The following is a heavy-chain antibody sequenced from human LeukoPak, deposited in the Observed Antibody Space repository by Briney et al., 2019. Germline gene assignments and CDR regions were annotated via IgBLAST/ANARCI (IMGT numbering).Heavy chain of an antibody. Sequence: GGSLRLSCAASGFTFSSYGMHWVRQAPGKGLEWVAFIRYDGSNKYYADSVKGRFTISRDNSKNTLYLQMNSLRAEDTAVYYCARGDYYDSSPSSYWGQGTLVTVSS. D-gene: IGHD3-22*01. V-gene: IGHV3-30*02. CDR3: ARGDYYDSSPSSY. J-gene: IGHJ4*02. CDR1: GFTFSSYG. CDR2: IRYDGSNK.